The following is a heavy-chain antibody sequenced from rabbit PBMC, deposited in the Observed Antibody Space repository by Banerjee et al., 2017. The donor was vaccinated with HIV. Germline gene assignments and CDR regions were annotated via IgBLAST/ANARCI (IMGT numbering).Heavy chain of an antibody. J-gene: IGHJ4*01. Sequence: QSLEESGGGLVKPGASLTVTCTASGIDFSSYYDMCWVRQAPGKGLEWIAYIYPEHVNIDYASWVNGRFTISLDNAQNTVFLQMTGLTVADTATYFCAREGDGSGWGGGYYFNLWGPGTLVTVS. CDR3: AREGDGSGWGGGYYFNL. CDR2: IYPEHVNI. D-gene: IGHD4-1*01. V-gene: IGHV1S43*01. CDR1: GIDFSSYYD.